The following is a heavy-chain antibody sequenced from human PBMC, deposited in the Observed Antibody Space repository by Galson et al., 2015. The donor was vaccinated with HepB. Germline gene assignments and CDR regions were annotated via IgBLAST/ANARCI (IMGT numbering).Heavy chain of an antibody. CDR2: IWYDGSNK. Sequence: SLRLSCAASGFTFSSYGMHWVRQAPGKGLEWVAVIWYDGSNKYYADSVKGRFTISRDNSKNTLYLQMNSLRVEDTAVYYCARDRPYDFWSGLGPSRHASDIWGHGTMVTVSS. V-gene: IGHV3-33*01. CDR1: GFTFSSYG. D-gene: IGHD3-3*01. CDR3: ARDRPYDFWSGLGPSRHASDI. J-gene: IGHJ3*02.